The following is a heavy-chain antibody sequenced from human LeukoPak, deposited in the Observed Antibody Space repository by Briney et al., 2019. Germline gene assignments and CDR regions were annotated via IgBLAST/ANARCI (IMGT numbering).Heavy chain of an antibody. D-gene: IGHD4-17*01. CDR3: ARLYADSTPPYYYYYMDV. J-gene: IGHJ6*03. Sequence: SETLSLTCAVYGGSFSGYYWSWIRQPPGKGLEWIGYIYTSGSTNYNPSLKSRVTISVDTSKNQFSLKLSSVTAADTAGYYCARLYADSTPPYYYYYMDVWGKGTTVTVSS. CDR1: GGSFSGYY. V-gene: IGHV4-4*09. CDR2: IYTSGST.